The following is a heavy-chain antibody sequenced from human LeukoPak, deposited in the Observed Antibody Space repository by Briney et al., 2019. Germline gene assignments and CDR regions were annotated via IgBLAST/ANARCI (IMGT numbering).Heavy chain of an antibody. V-gene: IGHV3-43*01. D-gene: IGHD4-11*01. J-gene: IGHJ4*02. Sequence: QPGRSLRLSCAPPAFTFDDYTTHCLRQPPPNRLHSAPLTSWDGGSTYYADSVKGRFTICRDNSKNSLYLQMNSLRTEDTALYYCAKDITPSSKSGYFDYWGQGTLVTVSS. CDR1: AFTFDDYT. CDR2: TSWDGGST. CDR3: AKDITPSSKSGYFDY.